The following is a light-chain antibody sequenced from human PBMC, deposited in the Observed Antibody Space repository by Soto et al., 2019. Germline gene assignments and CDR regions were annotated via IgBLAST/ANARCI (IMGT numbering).Light chain of an antibody. CDR2: AAS. J-gene: IGKJ2*01. CDR3: QQYRSYPYT. Sequence: DIQMTQSPSSLSASVGDRITITCRASQNVGIYLSWYQQRSGKAPKLLIYAASNLQSGVPSRFSGSGSGTEFSLTISSLQPEDFATYYCQQYRSYPYTFGQGTKVDIK. CDR1: QNVGIY. V-gene: IGKV1-17*01.